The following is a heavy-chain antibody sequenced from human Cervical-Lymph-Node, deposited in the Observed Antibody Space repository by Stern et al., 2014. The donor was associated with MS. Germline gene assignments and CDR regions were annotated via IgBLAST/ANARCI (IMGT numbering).Heavy chain of an antibody. Sequence: VQLVQSGAEVRKPGESLKISCKASGYSFANFWIGWVRQAPGKGLEWMGIINPGEADTRYSPSFQGQVTLSADESISTASQQWSSLKASDTGIYYCARRGLGYDGGDHWGQGALVTVSS. J-gene: IGHJ4*02. CDR1: GYSFANFW. CDR2: INPGEADT. CDR3: ARRGLGYDGGDH. D-gene: IGHD3-16*01. V-gene: IGHV5-51*03.